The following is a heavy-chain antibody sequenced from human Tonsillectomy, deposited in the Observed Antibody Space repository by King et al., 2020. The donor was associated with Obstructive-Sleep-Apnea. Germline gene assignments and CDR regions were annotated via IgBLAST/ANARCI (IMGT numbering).Heavy chain of an antibody. Sequence: QLQESGPGLVKPSETLSLTCTVSGYSISSGYYWGWIRQPPGKGLEWIGSIYHSGSTYYNASLKSRVTISVDTSKNQFSLKLRSVTAADTAVYYCARNIVVVVAAPSIYYFDYWGQGTLVTVSS. J-gene: IGHJ4*02. V-gene: IGHV4-38-2*02. CDR1: GYSISSGYY. CDR3: ARNIVVVVAAPSIYYFDY. D-gene: IGHD2-15*01. CDR2: IYHSGST.